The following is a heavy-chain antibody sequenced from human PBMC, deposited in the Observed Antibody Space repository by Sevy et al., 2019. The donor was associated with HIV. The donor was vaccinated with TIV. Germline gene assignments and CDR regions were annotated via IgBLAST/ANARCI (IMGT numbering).Heavy chain of an antibody. D-gene: IGHD2-2*01. CDR1: GGSISSSSYY. CDR2: IYYSGST. V-gene: IGHV4-39*01. Sequence: SETLSLTCTVSGGSISSSSYYWGWIRQSPGKGLEWIGSIYYSGSTYYNPSLKSRVTISVDTSKNQFSLKLSSVTAADTAVYYCARHNCISTHCRGNWFDPWGQGTLVTVSS. J-gene: IGHJ5*02. CDR3: ARHNCISTHCRGNWFDP.